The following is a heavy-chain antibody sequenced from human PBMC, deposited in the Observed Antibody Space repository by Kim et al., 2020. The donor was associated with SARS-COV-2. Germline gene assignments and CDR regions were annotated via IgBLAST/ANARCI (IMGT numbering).Heavy chain of an antibody. Sequence: GGSLRLSCAASGFTFSSYGMHWVRQAPGKGLEWVAVIWYDGSNKYYADSVKGRFTISRDNSKNTLYLQMNSLRAEDTAVYYCARGHSSGWYVDYFDYWGQGTLVTVSS. J-gene: IGHJ4*02. V-gene: IGHV3-33*01. CDR3: ARGHSSGWYVDYFDY. CDR1: GFTFSSYG. D-gene: IGHD6-19*01. CDR2: IWYDGSNK.